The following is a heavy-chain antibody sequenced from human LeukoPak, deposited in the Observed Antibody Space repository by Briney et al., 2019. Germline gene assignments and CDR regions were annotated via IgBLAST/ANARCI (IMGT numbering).Heavy chain of an antibody. V-gene: IGHV4-4*02. CDR2: IFQSGRT. D-gene: IGHD4-17*01. CDR1: GGSISSTHW. Sequence: PSETLSLICAVSGGSISSTHWWRWVRQPPGKGLEWIGEIFQSGRTNYNPSLKSRVTISVDKSRNQFSLKLSSVTAADTAVYYCARVPAFYYGDYWTSANYFDYWGEGTLVTVSS. CDR3: ARVPAFYYGDYWTSANYFDY. J-gene: IGHJ4*02.